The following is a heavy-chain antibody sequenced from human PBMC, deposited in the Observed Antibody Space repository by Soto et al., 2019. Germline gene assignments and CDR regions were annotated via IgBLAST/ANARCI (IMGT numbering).Heavy chain of an antibody. D-gene: IGHD3-10*01. V-gene: IGHV4-34*01. CDR2: INHSGST. J-gene: IGHJ6*02. Sequence: LSLTCAVYGGSFSGYYWSWIRQPPGKGLEWIGEINHSGSTNYNPSLKSRVTISVDTSKNQFSPKLSSVTAADTAVYYCARAHYYGSGSYYNEDGMDVWGQGTTVTVSS. CDR1: GGSFSGYY. CDR3: ARAHYYGSGSYYNEDGMDV.